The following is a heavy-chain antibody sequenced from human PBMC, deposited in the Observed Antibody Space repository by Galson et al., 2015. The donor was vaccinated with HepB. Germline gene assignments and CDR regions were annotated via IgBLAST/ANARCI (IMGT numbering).Heavy chain of an antibody. D-gene: IGHD3-22*01. CDR1: GFTFSSYS. CDR2: ISSSSSYI. CDR3: ARGTYYYDSSGYYYGALDI. V-gene: IGHV3-21*01. J-gene: IGHJ3*02. Sequence: SLRLSCAASGFTFSSYSMNWVRQAPGKGLEWVSSISSSSSYIYYADSVKGRFTISRDNAKNSLYLQMNSLRAEDTAVYYCARGTYYYDSSGYYYGALDIWGQGTMVTVSS.